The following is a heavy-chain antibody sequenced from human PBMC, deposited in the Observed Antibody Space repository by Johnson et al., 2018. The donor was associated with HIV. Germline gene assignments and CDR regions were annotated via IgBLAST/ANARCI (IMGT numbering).Heavy chain of an antibody. J-gene: IGHJ3*02. CDR3: ARAPGGSPRAAFDI. D-gene: IGHD2-15*01. V-gene: IGHV3-66*01. CDR1: GFSVSASY. Sequence: VQLVESGGGLVQPGGSLRLSCAASGFSVSASYMSWLRQAPGKALEWVSVIYRGGATYYAASVQGRFTISRDNSKNTLYLQMNSLRAEDTALYYCARAPGGSPRAAFDIWGQGTMVTVSS. CDR2: IYRGGAT.